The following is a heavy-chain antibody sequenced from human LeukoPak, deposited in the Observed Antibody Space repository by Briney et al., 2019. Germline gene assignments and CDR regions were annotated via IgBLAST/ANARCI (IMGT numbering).Heavy chain of an antibody. CDR2: IKQDGSEK. V-gene: IGHV3-7*03. CDR1: GFNFNDYW. J-gene: IGHJ3*02. D-gene: IGHD3-10*01. CDR3: ARDPFEGAPGNYYGAFDI. Sequence: PGGSLRLSCVASGFNFNDYWMTWVRQAPGKGLEWVANIKQDGSEKQYVDSVQGRFTISRDNPKNPLYLQMNSLRAEDTAVYYCARDPFEGAPGNYYGAFDIWGQGTVVTVSS.